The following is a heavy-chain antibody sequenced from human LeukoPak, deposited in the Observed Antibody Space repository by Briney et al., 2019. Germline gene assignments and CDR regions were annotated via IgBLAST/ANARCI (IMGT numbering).Heavy chain of an antibody. J-gene: IGHJ4*02. CDR2: INHSGST. D-gene: IGHD3-10*01. Sequence: SETLSLTCAVYGGSFSGYYWSWIRQPPGKGLEWIGEINHSGSTNYNPSLKSRVTISVDTSKNQFSLKLSSVTAADTAVYYCAREGGGYYYFDYWGQGTLVTVSS. V-gene: IGHV4-34*01. CDR3: AREGGGYYYFDY. CDR1: GGSFSGYY.